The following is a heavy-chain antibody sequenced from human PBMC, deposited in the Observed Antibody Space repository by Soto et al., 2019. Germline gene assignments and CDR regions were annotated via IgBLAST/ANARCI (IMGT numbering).Heavy chain of an antibody. J-gene: IGHJ4*02. V-gene: IGHV4-31*01. D-gene: IGHD3-10*01. CDR3: ARDRPGSYFVLEY. CDR2: IYSRGNT. Sequence: VXLQESGPGRVRPSQTLSLTCTVSGDSISSGLYYXXWIRQHPQKGLEWIGYIYSRGNTYYSPSFEXRXDXXXXXXXXXXXXXXXXXTAAETAVYYCARDRPGSYFVLEYWGQGTLVTVSS. CDR1: GDSISSGLYY.